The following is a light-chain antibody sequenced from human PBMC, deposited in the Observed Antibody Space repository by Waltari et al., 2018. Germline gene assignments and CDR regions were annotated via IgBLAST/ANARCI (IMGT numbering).Light chain of an antibody. J-gene: IGKJ2*01. CDR2: DAS. Sequence: EIVLTQSPATLSLSPGERATLSCRASQTVRSFLAWYQQKPGQAPRLLIFDASSRAPGIPAKFRGSGSGTDFTLTVSNLEPEDFAVYYCLQRSNWPYTFGQGTRVGIK. CDR1: QTVRSF. V-gene: IGKV3-11*01. CDR3: LQRSNWPYT.